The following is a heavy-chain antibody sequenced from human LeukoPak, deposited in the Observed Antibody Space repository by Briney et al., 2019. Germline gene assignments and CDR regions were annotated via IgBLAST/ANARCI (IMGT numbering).Heavy chain of an antibody. Sequence: ASVKVSCKASGYTFTGYYMHWVRQAPGQGLEWMGWINPNSGGTNYAQKFQGRVTMTRDTSISTAYMEPSRLRSDDTAVYYCARVSAVYYGSGGSDYWGQGTLVTVSS. CDR2: INPNSGGT. CDR1: GYTFTGYY. J-gene: IGHJ4*02. CDR3: ARVSAVYYGSGGSDY. V-gene: IGHV1-2*02. D-gene: IGHD3-10*01.